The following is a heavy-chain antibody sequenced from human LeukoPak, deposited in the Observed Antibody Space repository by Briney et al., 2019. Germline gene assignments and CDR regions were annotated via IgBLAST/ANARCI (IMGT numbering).Heavy chain of an antibody. V-gene: IGHV3-23*01. CDR2: VAISGDNT. D-gene: IGHD2-2*01. Sequence: SGGSLRLSCAASGFTFSNFGMSWVRQAPGKGLEWVSSVAISGDNTYYAESVKGRFTISRDNAKNSLYLQMNSLRAEDTAVYYCARDVRCSSTSCYFGANDYWGQGTLVTVSS. CDR3: ARDVRCSSTSCYFGANDY. CDR1: GFTFSNFG. J-gene: IGHJ4*02.